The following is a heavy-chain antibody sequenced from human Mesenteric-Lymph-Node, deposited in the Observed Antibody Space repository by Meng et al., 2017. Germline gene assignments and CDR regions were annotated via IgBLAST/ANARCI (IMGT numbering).Heavy chain of an antibody. J-gene: IGHJ4*02. CDR1: GGSISISTW. CDR2: IYHSGGT. Sequence: QVKLQESGPGLVKPSGTLSLTCAVPGGSISISTWWSWVRQPPGKGLEWIGEIYHSGGTNYNPSLRGRVTISLDKSKNQFSLTLRSVTAADTAVYYCARDPYATGWAGWGQGTLVTVSS. V-gene: IGHV4-4*02. CDR3: ARDPYATGWAG. D-gene: IGHD6-19*01.